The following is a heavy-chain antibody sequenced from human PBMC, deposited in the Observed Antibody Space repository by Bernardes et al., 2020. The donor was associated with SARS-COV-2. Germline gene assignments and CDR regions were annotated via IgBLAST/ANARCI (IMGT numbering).Heavy chain of an antibody. D-gene: IGHD3-22*01. CDR3: ARVEHYYDSSGYPYWYFDL. J-gene: IGHJ2*01. Sequence: GGSLRLSCAASGFTFSSYDMHWVRQATGKGLEWVSAIGTAGDTYYPGSVKGRFTISRENAKNSLYLQMNSLRAGDTAVYYCARVEHYYDSSGYPYWYFDLWGRGTLVTVSS. V-gene: IGHV3-13*01. CDR1: GFTFSSYD. CDR2: IGTAGDT.